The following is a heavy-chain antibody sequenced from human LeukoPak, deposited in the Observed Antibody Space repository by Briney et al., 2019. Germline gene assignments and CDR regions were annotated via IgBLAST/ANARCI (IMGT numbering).Heavy chain of an antibody. CDR2: ISYDGSNK. CDR1: GFTFSSYG. CDR3: ARFSPTDAFDI. Sequence: GGSLRLSCAASGFTFSSYGMHWVRQAPGKGLEWVAVISYDGSNKYYADSVKGRFTISRDNSKNTLYLQMNSLRAEDTAVYYCARFSPTDAFDIWGQGTMVTVSS. J-gene: IGHJ3*02. V-gene: IGHV3-30*03. D-gene: IGHD3-3*02.